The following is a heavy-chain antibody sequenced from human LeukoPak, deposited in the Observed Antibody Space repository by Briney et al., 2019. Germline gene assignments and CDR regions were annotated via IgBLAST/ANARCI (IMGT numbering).Heavy chain of an antibody. D-gene: IGHD6-19*01. CDR1: GGSISSYY. J-gene: IGHJ4*02. Sequence: PSETLSLTCTVSGGSISSYYWGWIRQPPGKGLEWIGSIYYSGSTYYNPSLKSRVTISVDTSKNQFSLKLSSVTAADTAVYYCARGNAYSSGWYDYWGQGTLVTVSS. CDR3: ARGNAYSSGWYDY. CDR2: IYYSGST. V-gene: IGHV4-39*07.